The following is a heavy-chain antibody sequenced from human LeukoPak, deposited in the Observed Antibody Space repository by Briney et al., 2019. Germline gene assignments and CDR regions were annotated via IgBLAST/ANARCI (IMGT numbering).Heavy chain of an antibody. Sequence: SETLSLTCTVSGGSISSYYWSWIRQPPGKGLEWIGYIHYSASNNYNPSLKSRVAISVDTSKNEFSLRVNSVTAADTAVYFCARGIAGEGFWGQGTLVTVSS. J-gene: IGHJ4*02. CDR3: ARGIAGEGF. D-gene: IGHD7-27*01. V-gene: IGHV4-59*01. CDR2: IHYSASN. CDR1: GGSISSYY.